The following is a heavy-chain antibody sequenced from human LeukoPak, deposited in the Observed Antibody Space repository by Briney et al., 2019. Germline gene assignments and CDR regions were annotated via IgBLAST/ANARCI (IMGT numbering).Heavy chain of an antibody. J-gene: IGHJ3*02. Sequence: GGSLRLSCAASGFTFDDYAMHWVRQAPGKGLEWVSGISWNSGSIGYADSVKGRFTISRDNAKNSLYLQMNSLRAEDTALYYCAKGRYYYDSSGYYGGSDAFDIWGQGTMVTVSS. CDR2: ISWNSGSI. D-gene: IGHD3-22*01. V-gene: IGHV3-9*01. CDR1: GFTFDDYA. CDR3: AKGRYYYDSSGYYGGSDAFDI.